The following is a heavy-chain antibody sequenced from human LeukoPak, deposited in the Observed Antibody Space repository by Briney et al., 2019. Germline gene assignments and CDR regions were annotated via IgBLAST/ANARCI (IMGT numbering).Heavy chain of an antibody. Sequence: PGGSLRLSCAASGFTFSSYEMNWVRQAPGKGLEWVSYISSSGSTIYYADSVKGRFTISRDNAKNSLYLQMNSLRAEDTAVYYCARDRRTGVTSYSSGWLDYWGQGTLVTVSS. CDR1: GFTFSSYE. D-gene: IGHD6-19*01. CDR2: ISSSGSTI. CDR3: ARDRRTGVTSYSSGWLDY. V-gene: IGHV3-48*03. J-gene: IGHJ4*02.